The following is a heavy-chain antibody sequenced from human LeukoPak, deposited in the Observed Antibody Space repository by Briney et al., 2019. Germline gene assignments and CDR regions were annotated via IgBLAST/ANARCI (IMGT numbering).Heavy chain of an antibody. CDR1: GGSISSSSYY. CDR3: ARPRRPIVVVTGDFDI. Sequence: SETLSLTCTVSGGSISSSSYYWGWIRQPPGKGLEWIGSIYYSGSTYYNPSLKSRVTISVDTSKNQFSLKLSSVTAADTAVYYCARPRRPIVVVTGDFDIWGQGTMVTVSS. D-gene: IGHD2-21*02. J-gene: IGHJ3*02. CDR2: IYYSGST. V-gene: IGHV4-39*07.